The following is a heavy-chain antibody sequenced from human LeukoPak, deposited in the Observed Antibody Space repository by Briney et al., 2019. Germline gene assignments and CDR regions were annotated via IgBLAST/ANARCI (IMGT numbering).Heavy chain of an antibody. J-gene: IGHJ5*02. D-gene: IGHD5-18*01. CDR1: GGSVSSGSYY. CDR3: ASRRYSYGLT. CDR2: IYYSGST. Sequence: SETLSLTCTVSGGSVSSGSYYWSWIRQPPGKGLEWIGYIYYSGSTNYNPSLKSRVTISVDTSKNQFSLKLSSVTAAHTAVYYCASRRYSYGLTWGQGTLVTVSS. V-gene: IGHV4-61*01.